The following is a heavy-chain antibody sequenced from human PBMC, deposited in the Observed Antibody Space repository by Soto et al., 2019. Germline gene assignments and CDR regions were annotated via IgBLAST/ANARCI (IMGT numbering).Heavy chain of an antibody. CDR1: NFSISSGYY. J-gene: IGHJ4*02. CDR3: ARTHSGSYYSVFNY. CDR2: IYRSGTT. D-gene: IGHD1-26*01. V-gene: IGHV4-38-2*01. Sequence: PXETLCLTCVVSNFSISSGYYWCWIRQSPGKGLEWIASIYRSGTTSYNPSLKSRVTISVDPSKNQFSLMLTAVTAADTAVYYCARTHSGSYYSVFNYWGRGSLVTVSS.